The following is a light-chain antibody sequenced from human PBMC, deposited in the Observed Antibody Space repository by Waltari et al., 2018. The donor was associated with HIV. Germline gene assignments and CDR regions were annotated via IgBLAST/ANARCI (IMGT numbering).Light chain of an antibody. CDR1: QSVGSY. J-gene: IGKJ2*01. CDR2: QAS. V-gene: IGKV1-5*03. CDR3: QQYHTYLT. Sequence: DIQVAQSPSTLAASVGDRVTVTCRTSQSVGSYLAWYQRKPGKAPKLLIYQASSLQTGVPSRFTASGSGTYFTLTITSLQPDDFATYYCQQYHTYLTVGPGTDLE.